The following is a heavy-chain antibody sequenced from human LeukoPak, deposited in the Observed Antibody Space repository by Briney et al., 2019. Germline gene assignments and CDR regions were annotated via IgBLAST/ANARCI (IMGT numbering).Heavy chain of an antibody. V-gene: IGHV3-30*04. CDR2: ISYDGSNK. Sequence: GGSLRLSCAASGFTFSSYAMHWVRQAPGKGLEWVAVISYDGSNKYYADSVKGRFTISRDNSKNTLYLQMNSLRAEDTAVYYCAKDRGIAVAGTSGYFQHWGQGTLVTVSS. CDR1: GFTFSSYA. J-gene: IGHJ1*01. D-gene: IGHD6-19*01. CDR3: AKDRGIAVAGTSGYFQH.